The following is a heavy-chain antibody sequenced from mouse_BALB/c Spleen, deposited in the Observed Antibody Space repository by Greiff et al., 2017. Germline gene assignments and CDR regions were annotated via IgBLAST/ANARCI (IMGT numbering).Heavy chain of an antibody. D-gene: IGHD1-1*01. V-gene: IGHV5-17*02. CDR1: GFTFSSFG. J-gene: IGHJ4*01. CDR3: ARAYGSNYAMDY. CDR2: ISSGSSTI. Sequence: EVKVEESGGGLVQPGGSRKLSCAASGFTFSSFGMHWVRQAPEKGLEWVAYISSGSSTIYYADTVKGRFTISRDNPKNTLFLQMTSLRSEDTAMYYCARAYGSNYAMDYWGQGTSVTVSS.